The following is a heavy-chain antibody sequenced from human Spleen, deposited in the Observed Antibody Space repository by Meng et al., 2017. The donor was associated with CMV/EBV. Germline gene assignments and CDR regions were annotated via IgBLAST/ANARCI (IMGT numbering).Heavy chain of an antibody. Sequence: GESLKISCAASGFAFSTYAMNWVRQAPGKGLEWISYISSIGNTIYYADSVKGRFTISRDNAKNSLYLQMNSLRAEDTAIYFCARWWNGHYTAFDVWGPGTMVTVSS. J-gene: IGHJ3*01. D-gene: IGHD1-1*01. V-gene: IGHV3-48*03. CDR3: ARWWNGHYTAFDV. CDR1: GFAFSTYA. CDR2: ISSIGNTI.